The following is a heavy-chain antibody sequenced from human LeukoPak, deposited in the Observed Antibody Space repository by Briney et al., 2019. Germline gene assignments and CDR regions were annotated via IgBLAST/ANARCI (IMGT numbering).Heavy chain of an antibody. CDR1: GGSFSGYY. D-gene: IGHD3-22*01. CDR3: ASISGWVDY. J-gene: IGHJ4*02. CDR2: INHSGST. Sequence: KPSETLSLTCAVYGGSFSGYYWSWIRQPPGKGLEWIGEINHSGSTNYNPSLKSRVTISVDTSKNQFSLKLSSVTAADTAVYYCASISGWVDYWGQGTLVTVSS. V-gene: IGHV4-34*01.